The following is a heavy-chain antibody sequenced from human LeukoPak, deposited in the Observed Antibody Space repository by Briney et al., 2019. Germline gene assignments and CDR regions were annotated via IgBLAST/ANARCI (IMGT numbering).Heavy chain of an antibody. J-gene: IGHJ4*02. V-gene: IGHV3-48*01. CDR1: GFTFDSFG. Sequence: GGALNLSFEASGFTFDSFGLRWVRPAPGKGAEWIAYINGSRVAIYYADSVKGRFTISRDNAKNSLSLQMNSLRAEDTAVYYCARDLRQVIWGFFDYWGQGTLVTVSS. CDR3: ARDLRQVIWGFFDY. D-gene: IGHD2-21*01. CDR2: INGSRVAI.